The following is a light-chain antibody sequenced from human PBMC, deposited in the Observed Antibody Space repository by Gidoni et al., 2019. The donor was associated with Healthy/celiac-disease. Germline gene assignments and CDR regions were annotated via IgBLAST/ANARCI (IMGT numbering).Light chain of an antibody. Sequence: IQMTQSPSSLSASVGDRVTITCRASQSISSYLNWYQQKPGKAPKLLIYAASSLQSGVPSRFSGSGSGTDCTLTISSLQPEDFATYYCQQSYSTPPITFGQXTRLEIK. J-gene: IGKJ5*01. V-gene: IGKV1-39*01. CDR2: AAS. CDR3: QQSYSTPPIT. CDR1: QSISSY.